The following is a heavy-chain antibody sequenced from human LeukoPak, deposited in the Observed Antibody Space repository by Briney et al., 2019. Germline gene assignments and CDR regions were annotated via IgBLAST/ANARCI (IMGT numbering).Heavy chain of an antibody. D-gene: IGHD1-26*01. Sequence: SETLSLTCTVSSGSISNYYWSWIRQPAGKGLEWIGRIYTSGSTTYNPSLKSRLTISVDTSKNQFSLKLSSVAAADTAVYYCARGSYSGSYYRGAFDIWGQGTMVTVSS. J-gene: IGHJ3*02. CDR1: SGSISNYY. CDR2: IYTSGST. CDR3: ARGSYSGSYYRGAFDI. V-gene: IGHV4-4*07.